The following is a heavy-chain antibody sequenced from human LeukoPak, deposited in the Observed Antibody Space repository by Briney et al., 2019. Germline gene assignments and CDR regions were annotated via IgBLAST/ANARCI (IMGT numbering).Heavy chain of an antibody. J-gene: IGHJ5*01. CDR1: GFNLSSYD. V-gene: IGHV3-48*03. CDR2: ISSHGTTR. CDR3: TRDGWLGLWFDY. Sequence: GGSLRLSCTASGFNLSSYDMIWVRQAPGKGLEWVSYISSHGTTRYYADSVKGRLTISRDNAKNSLYLHMNSLRAEDTAVYYCTRDGWLGLWFDYWGQGALVTVSS. D-gene: IGHD3-10*01.